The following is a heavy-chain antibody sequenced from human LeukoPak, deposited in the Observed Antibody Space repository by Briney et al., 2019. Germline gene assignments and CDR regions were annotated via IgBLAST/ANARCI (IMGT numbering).Heavy chain of an antibody. Sequence: GGSLRLSCAASGFSFSSYVMSWVRQAPGKGLEWVSTLGGGDAGIYYADSVYDRFTISRDKSKNTLYLQMNSLRVEDTAVYYCAKDRGSGWYFDYWGQGTLVTVSS. CDR2: LGGGDAGI. CDR3: AKDRGSGWYFDY. V-gene: IGHV3-23*01. CDR1: GFSFSSYV. J-gene: IGHJ4*02. D-gene: IGHD6-19*01.